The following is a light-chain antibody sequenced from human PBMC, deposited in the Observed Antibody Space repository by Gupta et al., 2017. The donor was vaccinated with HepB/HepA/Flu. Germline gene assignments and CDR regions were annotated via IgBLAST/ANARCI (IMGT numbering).Light chain of an antibody. CDR2: GAS. CDR3: QHYNSFPIT. CDR1: QHISSC. V-gene: IGKV1-12*01. J-gene: IGKJ4*01. Sequence: IQMTQSPSSFSASVGDRVTITCRASQHISSCLAWYQQKPGKAPKFLIYGASSLQSGVPSRFSGSGSGAVFTLTISSLQPEDFATYYCQHYNSFPITFGRGTKVEIK.